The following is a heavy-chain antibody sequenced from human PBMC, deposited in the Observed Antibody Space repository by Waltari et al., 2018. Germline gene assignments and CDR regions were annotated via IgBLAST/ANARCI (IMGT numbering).Heavy chain of an antibody. V-gene: IGHV4-34*02. CDR3: VRLEDCSGPGGNCYSGDSFALDV. Sequence: QVQLQQWGAGQLQPSETLSLTCAVYGGSLSGYYWGWIRQSPGKGLEWIGEINHAGNRNYNPSLRSRVTMLIDTSRSQFSLKVNSVTAADTAVYYCVRLEDCSGPGGNCYSGDSFALDVWGQGTTVTVSS. J-gene: IGHJ6*02. CDR2: INHAGNR. CDR1: GGSLSGYY. D-gene: IGHD2-15*01.